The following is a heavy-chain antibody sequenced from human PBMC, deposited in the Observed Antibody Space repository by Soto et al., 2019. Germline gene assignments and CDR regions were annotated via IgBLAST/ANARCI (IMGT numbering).Heavy chain of an antibody. CDR3: ARRGLRYCSGGSCLLYGMDV. D-gene: IGHD2-15*01. J-gene: IGHJ6*02. Sequence: SETLSLTCTVSGGSISSSSYYWGWIRQPPGKGLEWIGSIYYRGSTYYNPSLKSRVTISVDTSKNQFSLKLSSVTAADTAVYYCARRGLRYCSGGSCLLYGMDVWGQGTTVTVSS. CDR1: GGSISSSSYY. CDR2: IYYRGST. V-gene: IGHV4-39*01.